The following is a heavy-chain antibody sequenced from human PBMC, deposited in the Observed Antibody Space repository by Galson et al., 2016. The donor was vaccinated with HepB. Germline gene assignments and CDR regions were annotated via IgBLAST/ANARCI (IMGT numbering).Heavy chain of an antibody. CDR3: AKRHEYCPPVGCSVDY. CDR2: DSVDGRRK. Sequence: SLRLSCAASGYALRNYGMHWVRQAPGKGLEWVAADSVDGRRKFYADSVKGRFTISRDNSNNMLFLQMSSLRADDTAVYYCAKRHEYCPPVGCSVDYWGQGTLVSVSS. J-gene: IGHJ4*02. D-gene: IGHD2/OR15-2a*01. CDR1: GYALRNYG. V-gene: IGHV3-30*18.